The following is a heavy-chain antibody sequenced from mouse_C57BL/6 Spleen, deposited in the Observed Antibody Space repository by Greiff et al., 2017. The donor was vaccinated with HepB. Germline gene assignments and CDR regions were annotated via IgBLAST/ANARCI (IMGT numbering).Heavy chain of an antibody. V-gene: IGHV5-17*01. J-gene: IGHJ1*03. CDR1: GFTFSDYG. Sequence: EVQLVESGGGLVKPGGSLKLSCAASGFTFSDYGMHWVRQAPEKGLEWVAYISSGSSTIYYADTVKGRFTISRDNAKNTLFLQMTSLRSEDTAMYYCARHDYYGSSYQYFDVWGTGTTVTGSS. D-gene: IGHD1-1*01. CDR2: ISSGSSTI. CDR3: ARHDYYGSSYQYFDV.